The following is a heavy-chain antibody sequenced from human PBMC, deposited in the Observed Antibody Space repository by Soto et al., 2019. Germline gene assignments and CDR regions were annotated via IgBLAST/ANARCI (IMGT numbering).Heavy chain of an antibody. V-gene: IGHV4-39*01. CDR3: ARRGQLVRGVWFDP. CDR1: GGSISSSSYY. Sequence: QLQLQESGPGLVKPSETLSLTCTVSGGSISSSSYYWGWIRQPPGKGLEWIGSIYYSGSTYYNPSLKSRVTISVATSKNQFSLKLSSVTAADTAVYYWARRGQLVRGVWFDPWGQGTLVTVSS. D-gene: IGHD6-6*01. J-gene: IGHJ5*02. CDR2: IYYSGST.